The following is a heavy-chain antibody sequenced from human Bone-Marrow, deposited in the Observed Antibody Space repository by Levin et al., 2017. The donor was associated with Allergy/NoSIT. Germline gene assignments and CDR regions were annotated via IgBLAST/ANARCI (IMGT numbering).Heavy chain of an antibody. CDR2: ISYDGSNK. CDR3: AKDPGSSTWYPDY. D-gene: IGHD6-13*01. J-gene: IGHJ4*02. Sequence: GGSLRLSCAASGFTFSSYGMHWVRQAPGKGLEWVASISYDGSNKYYADSVKGRFTISRDNSKNTLYLQMNSLRAEDTAVYYCAKDPGSSTWYPDYWGQGTLVTVSS. CDR1: GFTFSSYG. V-gene: IGHV3-30*18.